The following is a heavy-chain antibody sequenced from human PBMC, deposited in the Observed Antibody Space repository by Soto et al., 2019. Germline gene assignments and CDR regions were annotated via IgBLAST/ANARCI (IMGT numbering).Heavy chain of an antibody. CDR3: ARAPPHYWYDSSGYQICLDY. D-gene: IGHD3-22*01. CDR2: TSHDGVT. CDR1: SGSIDNVYW. V-gene: IGHV4-4*02. Sequence: SETLSLTCAVSSGSIDNVYWWSWVRQSPGKGLEWIGETSHDGVTNYNPSLEGRVTISIDKSKNQFYLDLNSVTAADTAMYYCARAPPHYWYDSSGYQICLDYWGQGTLVTVSS. J-gene: IGHJ4*02.